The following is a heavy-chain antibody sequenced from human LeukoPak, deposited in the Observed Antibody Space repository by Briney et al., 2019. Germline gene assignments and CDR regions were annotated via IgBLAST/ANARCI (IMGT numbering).Heavy chain of an antibody. CDR2: INTGGDP. CDR3: VGGPRWPGLDY. Sequence: PGGSLRLSCAASGFIVSDSYMSWVRQAPGKGLEWASLINTGGDPYYADSVKDRFTISRDSSKNTLDLQMSSLRAEDTAVYFGVGGPRWPGLDYWGQGTMVTVSS. V-gene: IGHV3-66*01. J-gene: IGHJ4*02. CDR1: GFIVSDSY.